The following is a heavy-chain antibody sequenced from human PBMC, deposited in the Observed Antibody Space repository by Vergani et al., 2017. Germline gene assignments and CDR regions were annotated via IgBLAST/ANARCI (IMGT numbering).Heavy chain of an antibody. CDR2: IKQDGSDK. D-gene: IGHD3-3*01. CDR1: GFTFSSYW. V-gene: IGHV3-7*01. CDR3: ARSRTIFGVVIEYYVDY. Sequence: EVQLVESGGGLVQPGGSLRLSCAASGFTFSSYWMSWVRQAPGKGLEWVANIKQDGSDKYYVDSVKGRFTISRDNAKNSLYLQMNSLRAEDTAVYYCARSRTIFGVVIEYYVDYWGQGTLVTVSS. J-gene: IGHJ4*02.